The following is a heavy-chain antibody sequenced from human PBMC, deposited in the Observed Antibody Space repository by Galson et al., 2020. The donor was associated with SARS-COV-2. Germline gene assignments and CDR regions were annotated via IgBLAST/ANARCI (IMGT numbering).Heavy chain of an antibody. CDR1: GYTLTELS. CDR3: ATAPPLYSSSSGNWFDP. Sequence: ASVKVSCKVSGYTLTELSMHWVRQAPGKGLEWMGGFDPEDGETIYAQTFQGRVTMTEDTSTDTAYMELSSLRSEDTAVYYCATAPPLYSSSSGNWFDPWGQGTLVTVSS. D-gene: IGHD6-6*01. J-gene: IGHJ5*02. V-gene: IGHV1-24*01. CDR2: FDPEDGET.